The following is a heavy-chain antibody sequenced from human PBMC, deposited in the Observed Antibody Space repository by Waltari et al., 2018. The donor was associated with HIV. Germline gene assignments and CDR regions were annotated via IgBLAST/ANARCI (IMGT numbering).Heavy chain of an antibody. V-gene: IGHV4-31*03. Sequence: QVQLQESGPGLVKPSQTLSLTCTVSGGSISSGGYYWSWIRQHPGKGLEWIGYIYYSGSTYYNPSLKSRVTISVDTSKNQFSLKLSSVTAADTAVYYCARGRGGDQTIHFDYWGQGTLVTVSS. D-gene: IGHD2-21*02. CDR1: GGSISSGGYY. CDR3: ARGRGGDQTIHFDY. CDR2: IYYSGST. J-gene: IGHJ4*02.